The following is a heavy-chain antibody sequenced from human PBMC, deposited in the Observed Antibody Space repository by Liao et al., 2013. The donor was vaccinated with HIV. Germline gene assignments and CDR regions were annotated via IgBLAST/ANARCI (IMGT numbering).Heavy chain of an antibody. V-gene: IGHV4-61*02. J-gene: IGHJ3*02. CDR3: ARGGGEFDI. CDR2: IDGSRST. CDR1: GGSITSRSYY. Sequence: QVFLQQSGPGLVKASETLSLTCIVSGGSITSRSYYWGWIRQSAGKGLEWIGRIDGSRSTNYNPSLKRRVTLSIDTSKNQFSLNLNSLTAADTAVYYCARGGGEFDIWGQGTVVIVSS.